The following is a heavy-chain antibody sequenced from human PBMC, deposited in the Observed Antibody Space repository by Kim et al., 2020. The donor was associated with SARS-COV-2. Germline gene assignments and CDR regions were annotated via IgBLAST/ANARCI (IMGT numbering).Heavy chain of an antibody. D-gene: IGHD3-3*01. Sequence: GGSLRLSCAASGFTFSSYGMHWVRQAPGKGLEWVAVISYDGSNKYYADSVKGRFTISRDNSKNTLYLQMNSLRAEDTAVYYCAKDYAYDFWSGYYDYYYGMDVWGQGTTVTVSS. V-gene: IGHV3-30*18. CDR1: GFTFSSYG. CDR3: AKDYAYDFWSGYYDYYYGMDV. CDR2: ISYDGSNK. J-gene: IGHJ6*02.